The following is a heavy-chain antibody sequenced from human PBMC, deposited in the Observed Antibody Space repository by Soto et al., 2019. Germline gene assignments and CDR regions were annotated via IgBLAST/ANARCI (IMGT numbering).Heavy chain of an antibody. Sequence: SVKVSCKASGGTFSSYAISWVRQAPGQGLEWLGGIIPIFGTANYAQKFQGRVTITADESTSTAYMELSSLRSEDTAVYYCARDIYDFWSGNRNLNNWFDPWGQGTLVTVSS. D-gene: IGHD3-3*01. CDR1: GGTFSSYA. V-gene: IGHV1-69*13. CDR3: ARDIYDFWSGNRNLNNWFDP. CDR2: IIPIFGTA. J-gene: IGHJ5*02.